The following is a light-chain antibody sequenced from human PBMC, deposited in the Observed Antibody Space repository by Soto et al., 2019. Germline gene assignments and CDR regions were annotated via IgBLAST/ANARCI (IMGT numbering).Light chain of an antibody. CDR2: WAS. CDR3: QQRSNWPPYT. Sequence: DIVMTQSPDSLAVSLGERATINCKSSQNVLYSSNNKNQLAWYQQKPGQPPKLLIYWASTRESGVPDRFSGSGSGTDFILTISSLQAEDVAVYYCQQRSNWPPYTFGQGTKLEIK. V-gene: IGKV4-1*01. CDR1: QNVLYSSNNKNQ. J-gene: IGKJ2*01.